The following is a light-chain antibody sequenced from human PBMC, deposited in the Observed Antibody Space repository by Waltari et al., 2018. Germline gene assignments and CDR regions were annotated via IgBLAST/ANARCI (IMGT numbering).Light chain of an antibody. J-gene: IGLJ1*01. CDR1: DSDVGAYDF. Sequence: QSALTQPASVSGSPGQSITISCSGTDSDVGAYDFVSWYQQHPGKAPHLIIYEVSNRPSGSSKRFSASKSGNTASRTISGLQAEDEADYYCSSYTTSSAPGVFGTGTRVTVL. V-gene: IGLV2-14*01. CDR3: SSYTTSSAPGV. CDR2: EVS.